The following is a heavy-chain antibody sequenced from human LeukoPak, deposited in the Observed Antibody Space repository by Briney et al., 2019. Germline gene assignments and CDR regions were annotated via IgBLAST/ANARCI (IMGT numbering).Heavy chain of an antibody. Sequence: PGGSLRLSCVASGFIFSTYAMSWVRQAPGKGLEWVSIIYGNGERTYYADSVKGRFTVSRDNAKNTLYLQMKSLRAEDTAVYYCVSQSYSGSDNYYFHYWGQGTLVAVSS. D-gene: IGHD1-26*01. CDR1: GFIFSTYA. J-gene: IGHJ4*02. CDR3: VSQSYSGSDNYYFHY. V-gene: IGHV3-23*01. CDR2: IYGNGERT.